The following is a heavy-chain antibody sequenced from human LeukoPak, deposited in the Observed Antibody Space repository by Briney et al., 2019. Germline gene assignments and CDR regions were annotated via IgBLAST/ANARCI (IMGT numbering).Heavy chain of an antibody. CDR3: ARYYDFWSGHFDY. D-gene: IGHD3-3*01. V-gene: IGHV4-59*12. CDR2: IYYSGST. CDR1: GGSISSYN. J-gene: IGHJ4*02. Sequence: SETLSLTCTVSGGSISSYNWSWIRQPPGKGLEWIGYIYYSGSTNYNPSLKSRVTMSLDTSKNQFSLKLSSVTAADTAVCYCARYYDFWSGHFDYWGQGTLVTVSS.